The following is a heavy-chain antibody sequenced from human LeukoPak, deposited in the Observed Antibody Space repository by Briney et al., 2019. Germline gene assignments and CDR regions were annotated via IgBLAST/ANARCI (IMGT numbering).Heavy chain of an antibody. Sequence: GGSLRLSCAASGFTFSSYWMSWVRQAPGKGLEWVANIKQDGSEKYYVDSVKGRFTISRDNAKNSLYLQMNSLRAEYTAVYYCARITGYSSSWPYYYYYYMDVWGKGTTVTVSS. D-gene: IGHD6-13*01. V-gene: IGHV3-7*01. J-gene: IGHJ6*03. CDR3: ARITGYSSSWPYYYYYYMDV. CDR1: GFTFSSYW. CDR2: IKQDGSEK.